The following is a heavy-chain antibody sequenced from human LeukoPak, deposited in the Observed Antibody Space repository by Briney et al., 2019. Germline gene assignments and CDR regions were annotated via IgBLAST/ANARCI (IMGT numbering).Heavy chain of an antibody. CDR1: GFNFSDYY. CDR3: ARMDSSSWYRGGWFDP. V-gene: IGHV3-11*01. J-gene: IGHJ5*02. D-gene: IGHD6-13*01. Sequence: GGSLRLSCAASGFNFSDYYMSWIRQAPGKGLEWVSYSSSSGSTIYYADSVKGRFTISRDNAKNSLYLQMNSLRAEDTAVYYCARMDSSSWYRGGWFDPWGQGTLVTVSS. CDR2: SSSSGSTI.